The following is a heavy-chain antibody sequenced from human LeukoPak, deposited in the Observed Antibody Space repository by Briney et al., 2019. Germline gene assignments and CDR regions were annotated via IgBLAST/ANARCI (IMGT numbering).Heavy chain of an antibody. CDR1: GYTFTDYY. V-gene: IGHV1-69-2*01. CDR2: VDPEDGET. J-gene: IGHJ4*02. D-gene: IGHD4-11*01. CDR3: ATGGVYSRGPYYFDY. Sequence: ASVKISCKVSGYTFTDYYMHLVQQAPGKGLEWMGLVDPEDGETIYAEKFQGRVTITADTSTDTAYMELSSLRSEDTAVYYCATGGVYSRGPYYFDYWGQGTLVTVSS.